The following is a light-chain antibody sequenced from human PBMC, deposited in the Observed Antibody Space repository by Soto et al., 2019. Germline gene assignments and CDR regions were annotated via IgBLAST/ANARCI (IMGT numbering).Light chain of an antibody. CDR2: AVS. CDR1: SSDVDGYKY. Sequence: QSALTQPASVSGSPGQSITISCTGTSSDVDGYKYVSWYQQHPGKAPKLMIYAVSNRPSGVSNRFSGSKSGDTASPTISGLQAEDEADYYCSSYTSRSTFWVFGGGTKVTVL. V-gene: IGLV2-14*01. CDR3: SSYTSRSTFWV. J-gene: IGLJ3*02.